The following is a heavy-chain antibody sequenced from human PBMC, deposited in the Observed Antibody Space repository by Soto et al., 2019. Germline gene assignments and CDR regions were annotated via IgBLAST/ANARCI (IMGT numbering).Heavy chain of an antibody. J-gene: IGHJ4*02. CDR3: ARGMNRHYYDSSGYTADYYFDY. D-gene: IGHD3-22*01. V-gene: IGHV1-69*13. Sequence: SVKVSCKASGGTFSSYAISWVRQAPGQGLEWMGGIIPIFGTANYAQKFQGRVTITADESTSTAYMELSSLRSEDTAVYYCARGMNRHYYDSSGYTADYYFDYWGQGTLVTVSS. CDR2: IIPIFGTA. CDR1: GGTFSSYA.